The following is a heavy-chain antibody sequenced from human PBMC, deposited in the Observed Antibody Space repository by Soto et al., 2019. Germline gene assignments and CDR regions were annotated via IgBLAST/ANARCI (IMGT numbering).Heavy chain of an antibody. CDR2: ISAYNGNT. J-gene: IGHJ4*02. CDR1: GYTFTSYG. D-gene: IGHD3-22*01. CDR3: ARGGGYYYDSSGYYFSYDY. Sequence: ASVKVSCKAPGYTFTSYGISWVRQAPGQGLEWMGWISAYNGNTNYAQKLQGRVTMTTDTSTSTAYMELRSLRSDDTAVYYCARGGGYYYDSSGYYFSYDYWGQGTLVTVSS. V-gene: IGHV1-18*04.